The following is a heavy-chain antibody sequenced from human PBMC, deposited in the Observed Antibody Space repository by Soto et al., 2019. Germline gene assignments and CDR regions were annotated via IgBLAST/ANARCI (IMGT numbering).Heavy chain of an antibody. V-gene: IGHV3-48*02. D-gene: IGHD6-6*01. Sequence: GGSLRLSCAASGFTFSSYSMNWVRQAPGKGLEWVSYISSSSSTIYYADSVKGRFTISRDNAKNSLYLQMNSLRDEDTAVYYCARDRGIAARPAVRPIGPGPFDYWGQGTLVTVSS. J-gene: IGHJ4*02. CDR3: ARDRGIAARPAVRPIGPGPFDY. CDR2: ISSSSSTI. CDR1: GFTFSSYS.